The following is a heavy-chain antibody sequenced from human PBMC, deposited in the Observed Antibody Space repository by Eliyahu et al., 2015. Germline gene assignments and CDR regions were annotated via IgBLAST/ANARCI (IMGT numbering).Heavy chain of an antibody. D-gene: IGHD6-6*01. CDR3: TRNDVSSPVGASDH. V-gene: IGHV3-11*01. J-gene: IGHJ4*02. CDR2: VTSTSSMT. CDR1: GFXXSXXQ. Sequence: QVQLVESGGGLVKPGGSLRXSCETXGFXXSXXQMSWIRQAPGKGREWVAYVTSTSSMTYYVESVEGRFTISRDNAKNSLYLKMNSLRAEDTAVYYCTRNDVSSPVGASDHWGQGTLVTVSS.